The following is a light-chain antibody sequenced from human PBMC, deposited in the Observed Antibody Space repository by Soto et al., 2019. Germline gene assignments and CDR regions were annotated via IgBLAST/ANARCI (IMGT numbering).Light chain of an antibody. Sequence: EFVLPQSPGTLSLSPGERATLSCRARQSVSSSYLAWYQQIPGQAPRLLIYRASNRATGITDRFSGSGSGTDFTLTRRRLEPEDFAVYYCQQYGSSPFTFGPGTKVDIK. J-gene: IGKJ3*01. V-gene: IGKV3-20*01. CDR1: QSVSSSY. CDR3: QQYGSSPFT. CDR2: RAS.